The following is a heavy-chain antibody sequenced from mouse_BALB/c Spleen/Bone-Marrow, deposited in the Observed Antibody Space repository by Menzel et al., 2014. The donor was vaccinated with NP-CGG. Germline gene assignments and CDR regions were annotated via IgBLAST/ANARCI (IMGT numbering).Heavy chain of an antibody. Sequence: EVQGVESGGGLVQPGGSRKLSCAASGFTFSSFGMHWVRQTPEKGLEWVAHISSGSSTIYYADTVKGRFTISRDNPKNTLFLQVTSLRSEDTAMYYCTRGGNWDDFDYWGQGTTLTVSS. J-gene: IGHJ2*01. CDR2: ISSGSSTI. CDR3: TRGGNWDDFDY. D-gene: IGHD4-1*01. CDR1: GFTFSSFG. V-gene: IGHV5-17*02.